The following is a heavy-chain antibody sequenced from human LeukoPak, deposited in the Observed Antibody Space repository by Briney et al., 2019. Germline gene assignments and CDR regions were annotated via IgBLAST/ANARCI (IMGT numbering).Heavy chain of an antibody. V-gene: IGHV3-30*02. J-gene: IGHJ4*02. CDR1: GFTFSSYW. CDR3: AKDGTWGIRFGKIPHYFDY. D-gene: IGHD3-10*01. CDR2: IRYDGSNK. Sequence: GGSLRLSCAASGFTFSSYWMHWVRQAPGKGLEWVAFIRYDGSNKYFADSVKGRFTISRDSSKNTLYLQMNSLRVDDTAVYYCAKDGTWGIRFGKIPHYFDYWGQGTLVTVSS.